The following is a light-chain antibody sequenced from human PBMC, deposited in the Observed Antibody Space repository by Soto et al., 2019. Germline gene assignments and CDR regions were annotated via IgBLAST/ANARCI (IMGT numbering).Light chain of an antibody. CDR1: QSVRNY. V-gene: IGKV3-11*01. CDR3: HQRINWPPIT. CDR2: DAS. Sequence: EIVLSQSPGTLSLSPGERATLSCRASQSVRNYLAWYQQKPGQPPRLLIYDASNRATGIPARVSGSGSGTDFTLTISSLEAEDFAVYYCHQRINWPPITFGQGTRLEI. J-gene: IGKJ5*01.